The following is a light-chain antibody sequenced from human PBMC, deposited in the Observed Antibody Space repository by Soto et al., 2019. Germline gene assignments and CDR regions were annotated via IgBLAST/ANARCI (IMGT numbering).Light chain of an antibody. J-gene: IGLJ3*02. Sequence: QSVLTQPASLSGSPGQSITISCTGTSSDVGGYNYVSWYQQHPGKAPKLMIYDVSNRPSGVSNRFSGSKSGNTASLTISGLQAEYEADYYCSSYTSSSTRVFGGGTKVTVL. V-gene: IGLV2-14*01. CDR1: SSDVGGYNY. CDR3: SSYTSSSTRV. CDR2: DVS.